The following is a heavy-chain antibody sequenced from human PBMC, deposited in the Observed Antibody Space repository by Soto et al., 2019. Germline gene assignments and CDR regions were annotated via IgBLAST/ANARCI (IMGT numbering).Heavy chain of an antibody. CDR1: GFTFSSYG. V-gene: IGHV3-30*03. Sequence: PGGSLRLSCAASGFTFSSYGMHWVRQAPGKGLEWVAVISYDGSNTYYADSVKGRFTISRDNSKNTLYLQMNSLGAEDTAVYYCARDFVVGGPTINYYYGMDVWGQGTTVTVSS. J-gene: IGHJ6*02. CDR3: ARDFVVGGPTINYYYGMDV. CDR2: ISYDGSNT. D-gene: IGHD1-26*01.